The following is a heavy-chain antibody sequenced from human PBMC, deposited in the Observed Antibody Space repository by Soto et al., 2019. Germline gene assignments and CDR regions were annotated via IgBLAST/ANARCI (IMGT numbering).Heavy chain of an antibody. CDR2: VWYDGTNK. Sequence: QVQLVESGGGVVQPGRSLRLSCAASGFTFSSYGMHWVRQAPGKGLEWVAVVWYDGTNKYYADSVKGRFTISRDNSKNTVFLQMKSLRAEDTAVYYCVRDAGSGINWFDPWGQGTLVTVSS. V-gene: IGHV3-33*01. D-gene: IGHD3-10*01. CDR3: VRDAGSGINWFDP. J-gene: IGHJ5*02. CDR1: GFTFSSYG.